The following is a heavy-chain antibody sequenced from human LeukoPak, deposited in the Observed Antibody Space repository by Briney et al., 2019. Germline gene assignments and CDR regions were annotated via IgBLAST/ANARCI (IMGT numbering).Heavy chain of an antibody. CDR1: GGSISSYY. Sequence: SETLSLTCTVSGGSISSYYWSWIRQPPGKGLEWIGYIYYSGGTNYNPSLKSRVTISVDTSKNQFSLKLSSVTAADTAVYYCAREVAVAGKRGAFYYYYGMDVWGKGTTVTVSS. V-gene: IGHV4-59*01. D-gene: IGHD6-19*01. CDR2: IYYSGGT. J-gene: IGHJ6*04. CDR3: AREVAVAGKRGAFYYYYGMDV.